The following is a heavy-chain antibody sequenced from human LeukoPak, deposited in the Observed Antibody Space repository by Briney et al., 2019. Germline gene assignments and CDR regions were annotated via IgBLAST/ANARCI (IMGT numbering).Heavy chain of an antibody. CDR1: GFTFDDYA. CDR2: INWNGGST. J-gene: IGHJ4*02. CDR3: ARVKGSGYRNSIDY. Sequence: PGGSLRLSCAASGFTFDDYAMNWVRQAPGKGLEWVPGINWNGGSTYYRDSVKGRFTISRDNAKNSLYLQMNSLRAEDTALYYCARVKGSGYRNSIDYWGQGTLVTVSS. V-gene: IGHV3-20*04. D-gene: IGHD3-3*01.